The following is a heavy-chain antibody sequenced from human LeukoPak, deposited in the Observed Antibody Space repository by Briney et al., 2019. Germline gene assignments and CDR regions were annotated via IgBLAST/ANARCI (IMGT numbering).Heavy chain of an antibody. Sequence: GGSLRLSGTASGFTFDNYGLGGVRKAPGKGLEWVSGINGNGRSTGYADSVKGRFTISRDNAKNSLYLQMSSLRAEDTAFYHCARRASCGGDCYYFDCWGPGTLVTVSS. J-gene: IGHJ4*02. D-gene: IGHD2-21*02. CDR2: INGNGRST. CDR1: GFTFDNYG. CDR3: ARRASCGGDCYYFDC. V-gene: IGHV3-20*01.